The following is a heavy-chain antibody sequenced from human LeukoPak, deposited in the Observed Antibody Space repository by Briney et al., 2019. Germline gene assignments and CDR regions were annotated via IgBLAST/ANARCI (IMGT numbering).Heavy chain of an antibody. V-gene: IGHV3-66*01. CDR2: IYSGGRT. Sequence: GGSLRLSCAASGFTVSTNYMSWVRQAPGKGLEWVSVIYSGGRTYYADSVKGRFTISRDNSKDTLYLQVNSLRAEDTAVYYCARESNSGYYLSYWGQGTLVTVSS. CDR1: GFTVSTNY. D-gene: IGHD3-22*01. CDR3: ARESNSGYYLSY. J-gene: IGHJ4*02.